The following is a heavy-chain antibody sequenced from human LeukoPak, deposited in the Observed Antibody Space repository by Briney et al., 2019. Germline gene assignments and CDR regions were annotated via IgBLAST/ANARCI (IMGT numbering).Heavy chain of an antibody. D-gene: IGHD5-12*01. CDR2: ISSGGSTI. Sequence: KPGGSLRLSCAASGFTFNSYAMSWVRQAPGKGLEWVSYISSGGSTIYYADSVKGRVTMSRDNAKNSLYLQMNSLRAEDTAMYYCARIVATNNPADDWGQGTLVTVSS. J-gene: IGHJ4*02. CDR1: GFTFNSYA. CDR3: ARIVATNNPADD. V-gene: IGHV3-11*01.